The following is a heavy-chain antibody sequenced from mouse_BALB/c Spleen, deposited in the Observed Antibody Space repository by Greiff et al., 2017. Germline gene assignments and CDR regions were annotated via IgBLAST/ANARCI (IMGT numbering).Heavy chain of an antibody. CDR3: ASGITIAY. J-gene: IGHJ3*01. D-gene: IGHD1-1*01. CDR2: ISYSGST. Sequence: VQLQQSGPGLVKPSQSLSLTCTVTGYSITSDYAWNWIRQFPGNKLEWMGYISYSGSTSYNPSLKSRISITRDTSKNQFFLQLNSVTTEDTATYYCASGITIAYWGQGTRVTVSA. V-gene: IGHV3-2*02. CDR1: GYSITSDYA.